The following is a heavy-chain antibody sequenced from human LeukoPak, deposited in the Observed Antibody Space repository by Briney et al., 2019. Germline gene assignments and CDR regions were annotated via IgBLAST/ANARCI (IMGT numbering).Heavy chain of an antibody. Sequence: GGSLRLSCAASGFTFSSYWMSWVRQAPGKGLEWVANRKLDGSEKYYVDSVKGRFTISRDNAKKSLYLQMSSLRDEDTAVYYCARDFFAFGGVIALLDYWGQGTLVTVSS. CDR1: GFTFSSYW. CDR2: RKLDGSEK. CDR3: ARDFFAFGGVIALLDY. V-gene: IGHV3-7*01. D-gene: IGHD3-16*02. J-gene: IGHJ4*02.